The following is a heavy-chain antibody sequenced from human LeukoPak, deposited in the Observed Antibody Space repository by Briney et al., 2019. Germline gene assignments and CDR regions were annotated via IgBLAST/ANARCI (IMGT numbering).Heavy chain of an antibody. Sequence: GGSLRLSCVGSGFTFSSYWMSWVRQAPGKGLEWVANIKDDGSEIYSVGSVKGRFTISRDNAKNSLYLQMSSLRAEDTAVYYCARARIDYWGQGTLVTVSS. CDR3: ARARIDY. D-gene: IGHD1-14*01. CDR2: IKDDGSEI. V-gene: IGHV3-7*04. CDR1: GFTFSSYW. J-gene: IGHJ4*02.